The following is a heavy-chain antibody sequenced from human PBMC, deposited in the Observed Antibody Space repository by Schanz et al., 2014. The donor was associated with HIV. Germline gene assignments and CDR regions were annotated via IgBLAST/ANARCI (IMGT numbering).Heavy chain of an antibody. V-gene: IGHV3-7*01. CDR1: GITFSNYG. J-gene: IGHJ6*02. CDR3: ARDGGEV. D-gene: IGHD3-16*01. Sequence: VQLVESGGGLVKPGGSLRLSRAASGITFSNYGMHWVRQAPGKGQEWVANIKEDGSEKYHADSVKGRFTISRDNAKNSLFLQMESLRAEDTAVYYCARDGGEVWGQGTTVTVS. CDR2: IKEDGSEK.